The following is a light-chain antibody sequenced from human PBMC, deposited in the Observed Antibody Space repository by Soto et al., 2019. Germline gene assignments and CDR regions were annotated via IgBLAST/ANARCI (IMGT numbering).Light chain of an antibody. CDR2: AVS. CDR1: SSDVGLYDY. J-gene: IGLJ1*01. Sequence: QSVLTQPASVSGSPGQSITNSCTGTSSDVGLYDYDSWYQQHPGKAPQLMIYAVSNRPSGVSNRFSASKSGNTASLFISGLQAEDEADYYCSSYTSDSSYVFGSGTKVT. V-gene: IGLV2-14*01. CDR3: SSYTSDSSYV.